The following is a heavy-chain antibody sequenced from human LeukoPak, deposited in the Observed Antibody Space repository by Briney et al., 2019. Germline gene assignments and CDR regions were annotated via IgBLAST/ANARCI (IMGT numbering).Heavy chain of an antibody. CDR3: ARVPRSYYYYYYMDV. CDR1: GGSISTSYF. Sequence: SETLSLTCTVSGGSISTSYFWTWIRQSAGKGLEWIGRIYSSGSTTYNPSLKSRVTMSVDTSKNQFSLKLSSVTAADTAVYYCARVPRSYYYYYYMDVWGKGTTVTVSS. J-gene: IGHJ6*03. CDR2: IYSSGST. V-gene: IGHV4-4*07.